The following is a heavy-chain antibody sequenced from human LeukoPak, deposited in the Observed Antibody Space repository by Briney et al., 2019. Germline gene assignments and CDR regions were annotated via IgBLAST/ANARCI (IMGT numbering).Heavy chain of an antibody. Sequence: SETLPLTCTVSGGSISSYYWSWIRQPPGKGLEWIGYIYYSGSTNYNPSLKSRVTISVDTSKNQFSLKLSSVTAADTAVYYCASHSRWGNWFDPWGQGTLVTVSS. CDR3: ASHSRWGNWFDP. CDR1: GGSISSYY. D-gene: IGHD2-2*01. J-gene: IGHJ5*02. V-gene: IGHV4-59*08. CDR2: IYYSGST.